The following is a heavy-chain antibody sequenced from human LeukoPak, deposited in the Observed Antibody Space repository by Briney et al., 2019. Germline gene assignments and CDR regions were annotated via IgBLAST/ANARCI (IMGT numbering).Heavy chain of an antibody. D-gene: IGHD5-24*01. V-gene: IGHV1-2*02. J-gene: IGHJ4*02. CDR2: INPDSGGT. CDR3: AREDGYNFHY. Sequence: ASVEVSCKASGYTFTGYYMHWVRQAPGQGLEWMGWINPDSGGTNYAQKFQGRVTMTRDTSISTAYMELNRLRSNDTAVYYCAREDGYNFHYWGQGTLVTVSS. CDR1: GYTFTGYY.